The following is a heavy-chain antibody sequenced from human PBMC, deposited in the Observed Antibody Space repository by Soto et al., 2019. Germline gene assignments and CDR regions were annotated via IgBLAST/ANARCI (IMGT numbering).Heavy chain of an antibody. J-gene: IGHJ6*02. Sequence: EVQLLESGGGLVQPGGSLRLSCAASGFTFSSYAMSWVRQAPGKGLEWVSTISSSGGSTYYADSVKGRFTISRDNSKKALYVKMRSVRGGDTAVYYCAEERWEGYGRVVWGQGTTVTASS. V-gene: IGHV3-23*01. D-gene: IGHD1-26*01. CDR1: GFTFSSYA. CDR3: AEERWEGYGRVV. CDR2: ISSSGGST.